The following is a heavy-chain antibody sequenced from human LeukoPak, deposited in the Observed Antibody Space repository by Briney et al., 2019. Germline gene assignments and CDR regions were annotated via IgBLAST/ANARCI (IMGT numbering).Heavy chain of an antibody. Sequence: GGSLRLSCAASGFTFSSYAMSWVRQAPGKGLEWVSAISGSGGSTYYADSVKGRFTISRDNSKNTLYLQMNSLRAEDTAVYYCTVRGTGTYCGGDCYSVDYWGQGTLVTVTS. CDR2: ISGSGGST. J-gene: IGHJ4*02. D-gene: IGHD2-21*02. V-gene: IGHV3-23*01. CDR3: TVRGTGTYCGGDCYSVDY. CDR1: GFTFSSYA.